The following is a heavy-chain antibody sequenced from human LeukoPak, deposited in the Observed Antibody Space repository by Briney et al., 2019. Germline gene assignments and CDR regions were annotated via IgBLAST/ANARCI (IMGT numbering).Heavy chain of an antibody. Sequence: PSETLSLTCTVSRGSIKNSSYFWGWTRQPPGKGLEWIGSIYYSGSTYYNSSLKSRVTISIDTSKNQFSLKLNSVTAADTAVYYCATEDVVVPTAAQRPLDYWGQGTLVTVSS. V-gene: IGHV4-39*02. CDR1: RGSIKNSSYF. CDR3: ATEDVVVPTAAQRPLDY. D-gene: IGHD2-2*01. CDR2: IYYSGST. J-gene: IGHJ4*02.